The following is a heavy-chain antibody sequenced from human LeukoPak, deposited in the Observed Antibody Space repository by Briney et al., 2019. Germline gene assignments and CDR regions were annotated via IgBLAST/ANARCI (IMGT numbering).Heavy chain of an antibody. CDR2: IHHSGIT. D-gene: IGHD6-19*01. CDR1: DYSISNTYY. Sequence: ASETLSLTCTVSDYSISNTYYWGWIRQPPGKGLEWIGNIHHSGITNYNPSLKSRVTISVDTSKNQFSLKLSSVTAADTAVYYCARNIAVAGRGDYMDVWGKGTTVTISS. J-gene: IGHJ6*03. CDR3: ARNIAVAGRGDYMDV. V-gene: IGHV4-38-2*02.